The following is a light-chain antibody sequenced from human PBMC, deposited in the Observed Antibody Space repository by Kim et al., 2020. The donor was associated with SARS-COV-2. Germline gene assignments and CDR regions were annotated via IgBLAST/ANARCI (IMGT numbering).Light chain of an antibody. CDR2: EDN. CDR3: QSYDSSNHGV. V-gene: IGLV6-57*01. Sequence: KTVTISCNRSSGSIASNYVQWYQQRPGSSPTTVIYEDNHRPSGVPDRFSGSIDSSSNSASLTISGLKTEDETDYYCQSYDSSNHGVFGGGTKLTVL. J-gene: IGLJ3*02. CDR1: SGSIASNY.